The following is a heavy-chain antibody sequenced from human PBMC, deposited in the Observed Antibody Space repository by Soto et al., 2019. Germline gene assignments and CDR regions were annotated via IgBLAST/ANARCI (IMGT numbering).Heavy chain of an antibody. CDR1: GFTFSTYS. J-gene: IGHJ4*02. CDR2: ISSSGGSL. D-gene: IGHD2-2*01. V-gene: IGHV3-21*01. CDR3: ARGRSINTNMDY. Sequence: EVQLVESGGGLVKPGGSLRLSCAASGFTFSTYSMKWVRQAPGKGLEWISSISSSGGSLSHAESVKGRFTISRDNAKNSLYLQMDILRAEDTAVYYCARGRSINTNMDYWGQGTLVTVSS.